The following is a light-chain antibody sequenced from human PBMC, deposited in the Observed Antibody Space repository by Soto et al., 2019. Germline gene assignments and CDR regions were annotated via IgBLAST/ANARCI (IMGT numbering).Light chain of an antibody. V-gene: IGLV1-44*01. CDR3: ATWDDSLNARGV. J-gene: IGLJ3*02. CDR2: NNN. Sequence: QSVLTQTPSASGTPGQTVTISCSGSRSNIGDNAVSWYQQFPGTAPKLLIYNNNQRPSGVPDRFSGSKSGTSASLAISGLQSEDEADYYCATWDDSLNARGVFGRGTKVTVL. CDR1: RSNIGDNA.